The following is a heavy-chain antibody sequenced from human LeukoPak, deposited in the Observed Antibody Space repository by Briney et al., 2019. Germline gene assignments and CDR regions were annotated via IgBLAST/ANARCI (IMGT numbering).Heavy chain of an antibody. CDR1: GFSLSTSGMC. V-gene: IGHV2-70*11. CDR2: IDWDDDK. Sequence: SGPALVKPTQTLTLTCTFSGFSLSTSGMCESWIRQPPGKALEWLARIDWDDDKYYSTSLKTRLTISKDTSKNQVVLTMTNMDPVDTATYYCARMITLSNGRFSSMTLDYWGQGTLVTVSS. CDR3: ARMITLSNGRFSSMTLDY. D-gene: IGHD5-18*01. J-gene: IGHJ4*02.